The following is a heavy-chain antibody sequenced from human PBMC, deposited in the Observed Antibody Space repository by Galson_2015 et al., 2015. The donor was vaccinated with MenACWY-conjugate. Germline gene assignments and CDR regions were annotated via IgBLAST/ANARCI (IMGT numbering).Heavy chain of an antibody. CDR2: IKQDGSEK. J-gene: IGHJ4*02. Sequence: SLRLSCAASGFSFRNYWMSWVRQAPGKGLEWVANIKQDGSEKYYVDSVKGRFTISRDNAKNSLYLQMNSLRAEDTAVYYCARSYFFDYWGQGTLVTVSS. V-gene: IGHV3-7*03. CDR3: ARSYFFDY. CDR1: GFSFRNYW.